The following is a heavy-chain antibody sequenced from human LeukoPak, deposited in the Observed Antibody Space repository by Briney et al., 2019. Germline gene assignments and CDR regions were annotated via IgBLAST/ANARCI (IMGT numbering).Heavy chain of an antibody. D-gene: IGHD6-13*01. J-gene: IGHJ4*02. CDR3: ASIDSSSWYSFDY. CDR2: IYTSGST. CDR1: GGSISNYY. Sequence: ASETLSLTCTVSGGSISNYYRSWIRQPAGKGLEWIGRIYTSGSTNYNPSLKSRVTISVDTSKNQFSLKLSSVTAADTAVYYCASIDSSSWYSFDYWGQGTLVTVSS. V-gene: IGHV4-4*07.